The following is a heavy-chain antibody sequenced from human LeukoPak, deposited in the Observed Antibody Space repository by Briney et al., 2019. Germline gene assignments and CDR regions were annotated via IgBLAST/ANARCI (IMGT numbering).Heavy chain of an antibody. D-gene: IGHD5-12*01. Sequence: GGSLRLSCAASGFTFPNYWMAWVRQAPGKGLEWVASIKEDGSARFHGDSVTGRFTISRDNARNSQYLQMNSLRVEDTAVYYCATELPNVDIFGRTGAFDIWGQGTMVTVSS. CDR2: IKEDGSAR. CDR1: GFTFPNYW. V-gene: IGHV3-7*01. CDR3: ATELPNVDIFGRTGAFDI. J-gene: IGHJ3*02.